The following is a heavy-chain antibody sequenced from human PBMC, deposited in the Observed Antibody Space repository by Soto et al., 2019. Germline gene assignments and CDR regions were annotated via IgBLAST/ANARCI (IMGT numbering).Heavy chain of an antibody. V-gene: IGHV4-59*01. CDR2: IYYSGST. CDR1: GGSISSSY. Sequence: SETLSLTCTVSGGSISSSYWSWIRQPPGKGLEWIGYIYYSGSTNYNPSLKSRVTISVDTSKNQFSLKLSSVTAADTAVYYCARGRGTWIPDAFDIWGQGTMVTVSS. J-gene: IGHJ3*02. CDR3: ARGRGTWIPDAFDI. D-gene: IGHD1-1*01.